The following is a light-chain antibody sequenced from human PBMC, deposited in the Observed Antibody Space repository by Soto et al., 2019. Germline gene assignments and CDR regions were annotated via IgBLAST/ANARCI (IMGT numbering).Light chain of an antibody. V-gene: IGKV1-9*01. J-gene: IGKJ2*01. CDR1: QAISNY. CDR2: AVS. CDR3: QQLTT. Sequence: DIQLTQSPSFLSASVGDRVTITCRASQAISNYFAWYQQKPGKAPRRLIYAVSTLQSGVPSRFSGSGSGTEFTLTISSLQPEDFATYYCQQLTTFGQGTKWEIK.